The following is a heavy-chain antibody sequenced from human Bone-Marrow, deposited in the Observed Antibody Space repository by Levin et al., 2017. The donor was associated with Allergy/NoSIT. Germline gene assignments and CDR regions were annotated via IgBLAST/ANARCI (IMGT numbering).Heavy chain of an antibody. D-gene: IGHD3-10*01. Sequence: GESLKISCAASGFTFSSYAMHWVRQAPGKGLEWVAVISYDGSNKYYADSVKGRFTISRDNSKNTLYLQMNSLRAEDTAVYYCARARERFGEFDFDYWGQGTLVTVSS. CDR2: ISYDGSNK. V-gene: IGHV3-30-3*01. CDR3: ARARERFGEFDFDY. J-gene: IGHJ4*02. CDR1: GFTFSSYA.